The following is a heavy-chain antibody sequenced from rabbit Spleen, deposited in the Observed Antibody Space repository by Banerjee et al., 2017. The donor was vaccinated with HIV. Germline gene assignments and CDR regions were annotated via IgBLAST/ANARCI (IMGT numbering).Heavy chain of an antibody. V-gene: IGHV1S43*01. Sequence: QQQLEESGGGLVKPGGTLTLTCKASGIDFSSDSYMCWVRQAPGKGLEWIGYIDPVFGSAYYASWVNGRFSISRENTQNTVSLQLNSLTAADTATYFCARGGGLWGPGTLVTVS. J-gene: IGHJ6*01. CDR2: IDPVFGSA. CDR1: GIDFSSDSY. CDR3: ARGGGL.